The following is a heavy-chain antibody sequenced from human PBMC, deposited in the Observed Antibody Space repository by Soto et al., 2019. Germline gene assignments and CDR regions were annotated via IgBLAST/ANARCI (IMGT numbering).Heavy chain of an antibody. V-gene: IGHV3-64*02. CDR1: GFTFSDYA. Sequence: GVLRLSCAASGFTFSDYAMYWVRQAPGKGLEYVSAITTKGDSTYYADSVKGRFSISRDNSKNTLYLQMGCLRADDMAVYYCARKNSGTYPFDFWGQGTLVTVSS. J-gene: IGHJ4*02. CDR2: ITTKGDST. CDR3: ARKNSGTYPFDF. D-gene: IGHD1-26*01.